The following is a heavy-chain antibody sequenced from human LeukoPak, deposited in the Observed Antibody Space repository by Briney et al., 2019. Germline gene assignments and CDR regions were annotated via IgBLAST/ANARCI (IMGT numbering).Heavy chain of an antibody. D-gene: IGHD3-10*01. CDR2: ISAYNGNT. CDR3: ARPGYASGSYWIPFDY. V-gene: IGHV1-18*01. Sequence: ASVKVSCKASGYTFTSYGISWVRQAPGQGLEWMGWISAYNGNTNYAQKLQGRVTMTTDTSTSTAYMELRSLRSDDTAVYYCARPGYASGSYWIPFDYWGQGTLVTVSS. CDR1: GYTFTSYG. J-gene: IGHJ4*02.